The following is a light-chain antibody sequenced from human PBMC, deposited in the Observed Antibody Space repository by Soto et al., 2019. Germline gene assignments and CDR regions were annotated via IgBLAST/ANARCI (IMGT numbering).Light chain of an antibody. CDR1: QSVSSSY. CDR2: GAS. V-gene: IGKV3-20*01. CDR3: QHYRSSPLT. J-gene: IGKJ4*01. Sequence: EIVLTQSPGTLSLSPGERATLSCRASQSVSSSYLAWYQQKPGQARRLLIYGASSRATGIPDRFSGSGSGTDFTLTISRLEPEDFAVYYCQHYRSSPLTFRGGTKVEIK.